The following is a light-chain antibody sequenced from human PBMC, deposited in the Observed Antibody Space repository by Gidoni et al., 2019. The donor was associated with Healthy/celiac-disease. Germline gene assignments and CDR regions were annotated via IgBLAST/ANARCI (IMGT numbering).Light chain of an antibody. CDR1: QSISSSY. CDR3: QQYGSSPMYT. J-gene: IGKJ2*01. V-gene: IGKV3-20*01. Sequence: EIVLTQSPGTLSLSPGERATLSCRASQSISSSYLAWYQQKPGQAPRLLIYGASSRATDIPDRFSGSGSGTDFTLTISRLEPEDFAVYYCQQYGSSPMYTFGQXTKLEIK. CDR2: GAS.